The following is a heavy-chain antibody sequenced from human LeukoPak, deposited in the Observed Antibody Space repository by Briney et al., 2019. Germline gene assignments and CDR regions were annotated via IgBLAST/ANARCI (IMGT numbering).Heavy chain of an antibody. CDR1: VGSFSGYY. CDR3: ARHYPSFYYYGMDV. D-gene: IGHD3-10*01. Sequence: SETLSLTCAVYVGSFSGYYWSWIRQPPGKGLEWIGEINHSGSTNYNPSLKSRVTISVDTSKNQFSLNLSSVTAADTAVYYCARHYPSFYYYGMDVWGQGTAVTVSS. J-gene: IGHJ6*02. V-gene: IGHV4-34*01. CDR2: INHSGST.